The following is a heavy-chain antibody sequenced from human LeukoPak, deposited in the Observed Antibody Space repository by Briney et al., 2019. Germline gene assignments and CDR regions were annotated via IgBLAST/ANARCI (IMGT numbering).Heavy chain of an antibody. CDR3: AKGERWLQSDY. V-gene: IGHV1-2*02. CDR2: INPNSGGT. CDR1: GYTFTAYY. D-gene: IGHD5-24*01. J-gene: IGHJ4*02. Sequence: GASVKVSCKASGYTFTAYYMHWVRQAPGQGLEWMGWINPNSGGTNYAQKFQGRVAMTRDTSTSTAYMELSRLKSDDTAVYYCAKGERWLQSDYWGQGTLVTVSS.